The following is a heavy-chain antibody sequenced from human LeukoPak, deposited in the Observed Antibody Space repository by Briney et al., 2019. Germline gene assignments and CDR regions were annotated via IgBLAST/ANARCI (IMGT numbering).Heavy chain of an antibody. D-gene: IGHD1-26*01. CDR2: ITSNGAAT. V-gene: IGHV3-20*04. CDR3: ARDLSSGSYGS. Sequence: PGGSLRLSCAASGFTFDIYGMNWVRQAPGKGLEWVSGITSNGAATGYADSVKGRFTISRDNAKYSLYLQMNSLRAEDTALYFCARDLSSGSYGSWGQGTLVTVSS. CDR1: GFTFDIYG. J-gene: IGHJ4*02.